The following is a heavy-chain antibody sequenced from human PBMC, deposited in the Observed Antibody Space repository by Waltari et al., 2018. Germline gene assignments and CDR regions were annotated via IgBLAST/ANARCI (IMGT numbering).Heavy chain of an antibody. J-gene: IGHJ4*02. CDR3: ARDGSSGWLDS. Sequence: QVQLVESGGGVVQPGRSLRLSCAASGFPFRNYNMHSVRQAPGKGLEWVSFLWFDGSNKNYGDSVKGRFTISRDNSKNSLYLQMSSLRVEDTAVYYCARDGSSGWLDSWGQGTLVTVSS. CDR2: LWFDGSNK. CDR1: GFPFRNYN. V-gene: IGHV3-33*01. D-gene: IGHD6-19*01.